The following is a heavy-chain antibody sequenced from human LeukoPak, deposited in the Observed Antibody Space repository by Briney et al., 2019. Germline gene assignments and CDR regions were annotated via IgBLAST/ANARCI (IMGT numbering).Heavy chain of an antibody. CDR1: GGSISSSNW. D-gene: IGHD1-1*01. V-gene: IGHV4-4*02. CDR2: IYHSGST. CDR3: AGGESTTVAFDI. J-gene: IGHJ3*02. Sequence: PSETLSLTCAVSGGSISSSNWWCWLRPPPGKGLEWIGVIYHSGSTNYNPSLKSRFTISVDNSKNKFSLQLSTVTAEDTAVYYCAGGESTTVAFDIWGQGTMVTVSS.